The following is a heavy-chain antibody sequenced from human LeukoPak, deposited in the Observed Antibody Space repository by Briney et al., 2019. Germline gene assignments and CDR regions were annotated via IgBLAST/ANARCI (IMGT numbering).Heavy chain of an antibody. CDR1: GFTVSSNY. CDR2: IYSGGST. D-gene: IGHD1-26*01. CDR3: ARDGDSGSYRDY. J-gene: IGHJ4*02. Sequence: PGGSLRLSCAASGFTVSSNYMSWVRQAPGKGLEWVSVIYSGGSTYYADSVKGRFNISRDNSKNTLYLQLNSLRAEDTAVYYCARDGDSGSYRDYWGQGTLVTVSS. V-gene: IGHV3-66*01.